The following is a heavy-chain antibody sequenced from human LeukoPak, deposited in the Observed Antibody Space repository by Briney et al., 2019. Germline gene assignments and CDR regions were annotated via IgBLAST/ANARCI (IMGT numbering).Heavy chain of an antibody. Sequence: SETLSLTCTVSGGSISSGDYYWSWIRQPPGKGLEWIGFLYYSGSTYYNPSLKSRVTISIDTSKNQFSLKLSSVTAADTAVYYCARRRGATMDAFDIWGQGTMVTVSS. CDR2: LYYSGST. V-gene: IGHV4-30-4*01. CDR3: ARRRGATMDAFDI. D-gene: IGHD1-26*01. CDR1: GGSISSGDYY. J-gene: IGHJ3*02.